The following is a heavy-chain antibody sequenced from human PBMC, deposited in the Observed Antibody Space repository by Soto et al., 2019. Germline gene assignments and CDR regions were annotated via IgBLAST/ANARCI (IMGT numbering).Heavy chain of an antibody. V-gene: IGHV3-53*04. CDR1: GFAVRHNY. Sequence: EVQLVESGGGLVQPGGSLRLSCTASGFAVRHNYMTWVRQAPGKGLEWVSLIYSGGDTAYADSVKGRFTISRHTSQNPLYLQMNSLRAEDPAVYYCARKTDTIPSGGVVWGKGTGVTVSS. J-gene: IGHJ6*04. CDR2: IYSGGDT. CDR3: ARKTDTIPSGGVV. D-gene: IGHD3-10*01.